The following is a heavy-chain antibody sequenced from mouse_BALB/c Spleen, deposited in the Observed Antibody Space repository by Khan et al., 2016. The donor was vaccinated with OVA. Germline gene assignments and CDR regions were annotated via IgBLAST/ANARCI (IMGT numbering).Heavy chain of an antibody. CDR1: GLNIKDTY. CDR3: ARMAKK. V-gene: IGHV14-3*02. J-gene: IGHJ2*01. CDR2: IDPPNGNT. Sequence: EVKLLESGAELVKSGATVKLSCTASGLNIKDTYMHWLKQWPEQGLEWIGRIDPPNGNTKYDPQFQGKAIITADTSTNPAYLQLSSLKTEDTAVYYCARMAKKWGQGTTLTVSS.